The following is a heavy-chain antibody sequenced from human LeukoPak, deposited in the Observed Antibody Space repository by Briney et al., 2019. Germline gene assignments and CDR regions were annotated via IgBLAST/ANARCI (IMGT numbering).Heavy chain of an antibody. Sequence: PSETLSLTCAVYGGSFSGYYWSWIRQPPGKGLEWIGEINHSGSTNYNPSLKSRVTISVDASKNQFSLKLSSVTAADTAVYYCARVEGAAYFDYWGQGTLVTVSS. V-gene: IGHV4-34*01. CDR2: INHSGST. CDR3: ARVEGAAYFDY. D-gene: IGHD1-26*01. J-gene: IGHJ4*02. CDR1: GGSFSGYY.